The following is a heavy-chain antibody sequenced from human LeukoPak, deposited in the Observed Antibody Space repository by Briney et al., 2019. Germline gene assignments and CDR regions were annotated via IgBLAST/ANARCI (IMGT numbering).Heavy chain of an antibody. CDR3: TRVASRVMTTYYFDY. D-gene: IGHD3-16*01. J-gene: IGHJ4*02. V-gene: IGHV3-49*03. CDR2: IRSRAYGATT. Sequence: GGSLRLSCTASGFTFGDYALSWFRQAPGKGLEWVAFIRSRAYGATTEYAASVKDRFTISRDDSESIAYLHMNSLKTGDTAVYYCTRVASRVMTTYYFDYWGQGALVTVSS. CDR1: GFTFGDYA.